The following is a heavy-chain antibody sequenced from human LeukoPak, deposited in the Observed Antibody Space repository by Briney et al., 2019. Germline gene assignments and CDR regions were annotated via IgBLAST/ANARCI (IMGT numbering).Heavy chain of an antibody. V-gene: IGHV4-34*01. CDR3: AREFYDRSGYYFVPFDY. D-gene: IGHD3-22*01. CDR2: INHREST. CDR1: GGSFRNHY. J-gene: IGHJ4*02. Sequence: PSETLSLTCAVSGGSFRNHYWSWIRQPPGKGLEWIGEINHRESTNYNPSLKSGVTISVDRSKNQFSLKLTSVTAADTAVYYCAREFYDRSGYYFVPFDYWGQGTLVTVSS.